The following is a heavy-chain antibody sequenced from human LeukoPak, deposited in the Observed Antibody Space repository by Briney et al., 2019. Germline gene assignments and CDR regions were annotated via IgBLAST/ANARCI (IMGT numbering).Heavy chain of an antibody. Sequence: QSGGSLRLSCVASGFTFGKYWMSWVRQAPGKGLEWVANIKLDGSGKNYVDSVKGRFTISRDNTKNSLYLQMNSLRAEDTAVFYCARDQYDTWSRRGNFDSWGQGTLVIVSS. D-gene: IGHD3-3*01. CDR3: ARDQYDTWSRRGNFDS. CDR2: IKLDGSGK. CDR1: GFTFGKYW. V-gene: IGHV3-7*03. J-gene: IGHJ4*02.